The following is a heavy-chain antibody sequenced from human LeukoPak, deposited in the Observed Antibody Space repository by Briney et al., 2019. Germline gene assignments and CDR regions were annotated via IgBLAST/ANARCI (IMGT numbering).Heavy chain of an antibody. CDR3: ARGPNSGSYYFLGGEGPIDY. J-gene: IGHJ4*02. CDR2: ISAYNGNT. V-gene: IGHV1-18*01. Sequence: ASVKVSCKSSGYTFTSYGIIWVRQAPGQGLEWMGWISAYNGNTNYAQKLQGRVTMTTDTSTSTAYMELRSLRSDDTAVYYCARGPNSGSYYFLGGEGPIDYWGQGTLVTVSS. D-gene: IGHD1-26*01. CDR1: GYTFTSYG.